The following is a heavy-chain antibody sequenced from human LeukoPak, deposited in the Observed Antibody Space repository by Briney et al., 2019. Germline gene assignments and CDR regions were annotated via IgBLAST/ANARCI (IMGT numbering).Heavy chain of an antibody. Sequence: SETLSLTCTVSGGSISSYYWGWIRQPPGKGLEWIGYIYYSGSTNYNPSLKSRVTISVDTSKNQFSLKLSSVTAADTAVYYCARDSCSSTSCRNWFDPWGQGTLVTVSS. CDR2: IYYSGST. CDR1: GGSISSYY. V-gene: IGHV4-59*01. CDR3: ARDSCSSTSCRNWFDP. D-gene: IGHD2-2*01. J-gene: IGHJ5*02.